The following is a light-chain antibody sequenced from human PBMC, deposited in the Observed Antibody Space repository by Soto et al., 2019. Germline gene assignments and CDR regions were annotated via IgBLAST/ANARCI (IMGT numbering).Light chain of an antibody. J-gene: IGKJ2*01. V-gene: IGKV3-20*01. CDR3: HQYVTSPYT. Sequence: DIVLTQSTGTLSVSPGESATLSCRPSQPVSTSYLAWFQKKPGQAPRLLIYATSKRASGIPDRFSGSGSGTDFTLTISRLEPEDFAVFYCHQYVTSPYTFGQGTSLEI. CDR1: QPVSTSY. CDR2: ATS.